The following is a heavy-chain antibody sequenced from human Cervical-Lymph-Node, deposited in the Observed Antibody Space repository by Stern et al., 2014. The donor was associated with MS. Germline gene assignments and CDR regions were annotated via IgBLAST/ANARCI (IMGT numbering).Heavy chain of an antibody. CDR1: GGTFHRFA. J-gene: IGHJ6*02. CDR2: ILPMSGKA. D-gene: IGHD6-19*01. V-gene: IGHV1-69*01. Sequence: VQLVESGAEVKRPGSSVNVSCKASGGTFHRFAFSWVRQAPGQGLEWMGGILPMSGKASYAQKFQDRVKLKADESTSTAYMELSSLRSEDAAVYYCASSYTGWDNPYHFYGMDVWGQGTAVTVSS. CDR3: ASSYTGWDNPYHFYGMDV.